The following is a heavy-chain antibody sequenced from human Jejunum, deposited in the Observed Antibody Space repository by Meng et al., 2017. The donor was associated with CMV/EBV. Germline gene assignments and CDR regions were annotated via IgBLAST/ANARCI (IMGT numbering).Heavy chain of an antibody. D-gene: IGHD1-14*01. CDR2: TNPRSANT. CDR3: ARNGIFFDY. V-gene: IGHV1-8*01. CDR1: GYNFTSYD. Sequence: KVYCEASGYNFTSYDIHWVRQAAGQGLEWMGWTNPRSANTGSAQKFQGRLTMTMNTSIGTAYMELSSLRSEDTAVYYCARNGIFFDYWGQGALVTVSS. J-gene: IGHJ4*02.